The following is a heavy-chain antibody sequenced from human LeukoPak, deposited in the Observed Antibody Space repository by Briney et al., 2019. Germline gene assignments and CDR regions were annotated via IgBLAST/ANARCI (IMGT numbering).Heavy chain of an antibody. CDR3: ARVPITTSGYYYYGMDV. CDR1: GGSISSYY. D-gene: IGHD4-11*01. J-gene: IGHJ6*02. V-gene: IGHV4-59*01. CDR2: IYYSGST. Sequence: RPSETLSLTCTVSGGSISSYYWSWIRQPPGKGLEWIGCIYYSGSTNYNPSLKSRVTISVDTSKNQFSLKLSSVTAADTAVYYCARVPITTSGYYYYGMDVWGQGTTVTVSS.